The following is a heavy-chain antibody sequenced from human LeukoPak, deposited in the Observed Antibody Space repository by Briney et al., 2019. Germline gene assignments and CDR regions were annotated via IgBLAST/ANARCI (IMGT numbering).Heavy chain of an antibody. J-gene: IGHJ4*02. V-gene: IGHV3-64D*06. CDR3: VKRLAVPGGYDS. CDR2: ISDNGGHT. D-gene: IGHD6-19*01. Sequence: PGGSLRLSCSASGFSFSSYPMHWVRQAPGKGLEYVSAISDNGGHTYYADSVKGRFTISRDNSKNMLYLQMNSLRAEDTAMYYCVKRLAVPGGYDSWGQGTQVTVSS. CDR1: GFSFSSYP.